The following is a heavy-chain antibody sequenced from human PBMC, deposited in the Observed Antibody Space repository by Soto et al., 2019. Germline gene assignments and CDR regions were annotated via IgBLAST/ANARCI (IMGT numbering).Heavy chain of an antibody. CDR3: ATVDDSGSYFADV. CDR2: FDPEDGET. D-gene: IGHD1-26*01. CDR1: GYTLTELS. V-gene: IGHV1-24*01. J-gene: IGHJ6*02. Sequence: VKVSCKFSGYTLTELSMHWVRQAPGKGLEWMGGFDPEDGETIYAQKFQGRVTMTEDTSTDTAYMELSSLRSEDTAVYYCATVDDSGSYFADVWGQGTTVTVSS.